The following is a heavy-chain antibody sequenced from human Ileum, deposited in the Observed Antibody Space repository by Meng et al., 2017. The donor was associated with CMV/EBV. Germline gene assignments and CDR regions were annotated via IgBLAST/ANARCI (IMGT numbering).Heavy chain of an antibody. V-gene: IGHV3-11*01. CDR1: GFTFSNYR. CDR2: VSSDDGTI. J-gene: IGHJ4*02. CDR3: ARDRNSFYFDY. Sequence: GESLKISCKTSGFTFSNYRMSWIRQAPGKGLEWVSYVSSDDGTIFYADSVKGRFTISRDNAKNTLYLQINSLRAEDTAVYYCARDRNSFYFDYCGQGTLVTVSS. D-gene: IGHD1/OR15-1a*01.